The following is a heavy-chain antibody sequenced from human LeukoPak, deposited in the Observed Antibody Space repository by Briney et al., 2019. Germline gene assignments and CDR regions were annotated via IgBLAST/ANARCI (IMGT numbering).Heavy chain of an antibody. V-gene: IGHV4-61*02. CDR2: IYINGST. Sequence: SQTLSLTCTVSGGSISSGNYYWSWIRQPAGKGLEWIGRIYINGSTNYNPSLKSRVTISVDTSKNQFSLKLSSVTAADTAVYYCARLPTVTFFDYWGQGTLVTVSS. J-gene: IGHJ4*02. CDR1: GGSISSGNYY. D-gene: IGHD4-17*01. CDR3: ARLPTVTFFDY.